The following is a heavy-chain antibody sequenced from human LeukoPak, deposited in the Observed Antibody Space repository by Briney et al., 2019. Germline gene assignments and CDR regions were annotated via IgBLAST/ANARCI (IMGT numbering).Heavy chain of an antibody. Sequence: KTGGSLRLSCAASGFTFSDYYMSWIRQAPGKGLEWVSYISSSGSTIYYADSVKGRFTISRDNAKNSLYLQMNSLRAEDAAVYYCAKAPVTTCSGAYCYPFDYWGQGTLVTVSS. CDR3: AKAPVTTCSGAYCYPFDY. CDR1: GFTFSDYY. D-gene: IGHD2-15*01. CDR2: ISSSGSTI. V-gene: IGHV3-11*01. J-gene: IGHJ4*02.